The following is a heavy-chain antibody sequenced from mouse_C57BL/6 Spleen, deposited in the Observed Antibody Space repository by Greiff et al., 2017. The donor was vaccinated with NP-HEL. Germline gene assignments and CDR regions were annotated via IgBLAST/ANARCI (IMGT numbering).Heavy chain of an antibody. CDR1: GYTFTSYW. J-gene: IGHJ1*03. CDR2: INPSNGGT. V-gene: IGHV1-53*01. D-gene: IGHD2-14*01. CDR3: ARLGNYGYFDV. Sequence: QVQLQQPGTELVKPGASVKLSCKASGYTFTSYWLHWVKQRPGQGLEWIGNINPSNGGTNYNEKFKSKATLTVDKSSSTAYMQLRSLTSEDSAGYYCARLGNYGYFDVWGTGTTVTVSS.